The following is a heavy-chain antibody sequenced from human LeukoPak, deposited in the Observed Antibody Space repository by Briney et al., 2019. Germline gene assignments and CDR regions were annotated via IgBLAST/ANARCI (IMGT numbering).Heavy chain of an antibody. J-gene: IGHJ4*02. Sequence: GGSLRLACAVSAFTFSRYWMSWVRQAPGKGLDWVATIKQDGSEKYYVDSVEGRFTISRDNSKNSLYLQMDSLRAEDTAVYYCARVLWSATSYYFEYWGQGALVTVSS. CDR3: ARVLWSATSYYFEY. CDR1: AFTFSRYW. D-gene: IGHD2-21*01. V-gene: IGHV3-7*05. CDR2: IKQDGSEK.